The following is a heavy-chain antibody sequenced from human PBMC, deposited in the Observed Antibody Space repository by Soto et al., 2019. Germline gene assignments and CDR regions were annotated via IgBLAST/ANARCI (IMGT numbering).Heavy chain of an antibody. CDR1: GYSFTPYG. J-gene: IGHJ4*02. CDR2: ISGYGGIT. CDR3: ATYYTGSGSYYRFDS. V-gene: IGHV1-18*01. Sequence: VQLVQSGAEVKSPGASVKVSCRSSGYSFTPYGFSWVRQAPGRGLEWMGYISGYGGITHYAEKFRGRVIMTTDTSTTTAYLDLRSLRSDDTAVYYCATYYTGSGSYYRFDSWGQGTLVTVSS. D-gene: IGHD3-10*01.